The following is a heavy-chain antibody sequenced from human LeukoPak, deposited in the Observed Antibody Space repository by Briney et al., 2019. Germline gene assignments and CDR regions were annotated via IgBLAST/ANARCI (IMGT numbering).Heavy chain of an antibody. J-gene: IGHJ4*02. V-gene: IGHV3-74*01. CDR2: IKTDGRTT. Sequence: GGSLRLSCAASGMTFSNHWMHWVRQAPGKGLVWVSLIKTDGRTTIYADSVKGRFTISRDNGKSTLYLQMNSLRAEDTAIYYCTTRPSYGYEWWGQGTVVTVSS. CDR3: TTRPSYGYEW. CDR1: GMTFSNHW. D-gene: IGHD3-16*01.